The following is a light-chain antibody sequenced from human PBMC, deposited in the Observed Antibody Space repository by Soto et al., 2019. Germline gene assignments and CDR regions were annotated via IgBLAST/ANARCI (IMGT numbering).Light chain of an antibody. CDR3: TSYTSTNWV. CDR1: SRDIGGYNW. J-gene: IGLJ3*02. V-gene: IGLV2-14*01. Sequence: QSALTQPASVSGSPGQSITISCAGTSRDIGGYNWVSWYQQHPGKAPQLIIFEVSNRPSGVSNRFSGSKSGNTASLTISGLQADDDADYYCTSYTSTNWVFGGGTKLTVL. CDR2: EVS.